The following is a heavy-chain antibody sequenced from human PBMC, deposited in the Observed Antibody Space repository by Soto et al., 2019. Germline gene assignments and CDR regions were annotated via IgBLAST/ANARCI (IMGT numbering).Heavy chain of an antibody. D-gene: IGHD3-10*01. J-gene: IGHJ4*02. CDR3: ATGRVYFGSEY. CDR1: GGSITSYY. V-gene: IGHV4-59*01. CDR2: IYYNGNI. Sequence: QVQLQESGPGLVKPLETLSLTCTVPGGSITSYYWSWVRQPPGKGLEWIGYIYYNGNINYNPSLKSRLTISLDTSKNQFSLRLSSVPAAVTAVYYCATGRVYFGSEYWGQGTLVTVSS.